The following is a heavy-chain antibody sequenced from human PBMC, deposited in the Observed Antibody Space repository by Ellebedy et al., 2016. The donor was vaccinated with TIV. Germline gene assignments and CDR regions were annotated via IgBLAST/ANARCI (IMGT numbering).Heavy chain of an antibody. CDR3: ADWGRRDGYNLNY. V-gene: IGHV3-23*01. J-gene: IGHJ4*02. D-gene: IGHD5-24*01. CDR1: GFTFSSYA. Sequence: GGSLRLSXAASGFTFSSYALTWVRQAPGKGLEWVSAISASGGSAFYADSVKGRFTISRDNSKNTLYLQMNSLRAEDTAVYFCADWGRRDGYNLNYWGQGTLVTVSS. CDR2: ISASGGSA.